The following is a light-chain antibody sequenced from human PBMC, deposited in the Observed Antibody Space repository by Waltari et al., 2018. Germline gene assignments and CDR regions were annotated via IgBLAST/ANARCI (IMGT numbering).Light chain of an antibody. J-gene: IGLJ2*01. Sequence: QSALTQPASVSGSPGQSTTISCTGTSSDVAGHTYVSWYQQHPGNAPKLMLYEVSNRPSGVSNRFSGSKSGNTASLTISGLQAEDEADYYCSSYTSSSTLVFGGGTKLTVL. CDR3: SSYTSSSTLV. CDR1: SSDVAGHTY. V-gene: IGLV2-14*01. CDR2: EVS.